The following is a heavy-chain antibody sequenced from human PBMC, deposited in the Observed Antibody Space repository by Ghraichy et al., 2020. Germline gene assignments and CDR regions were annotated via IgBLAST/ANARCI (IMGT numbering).Heavy chain of an antibody. Sequence: GGSLRLSCVGSEFTFSSYNMNWVRQSPGKGLEWVSYISSSSRTIFYADSVKGRFTISSDNAQNSLFLQMNSLCDEDTAVYYCARASTVVRFYYYDGMDVWGQGTTVTVSS. V-gene: IGHV3-48*02. CDR1: EFTFSSYN. CDR3: ARASTVVRFYYYDGMDV. D-gene: IGHD4-23*01. CDR2: ISSSSRTI. J-gene: IGHJ6*02.